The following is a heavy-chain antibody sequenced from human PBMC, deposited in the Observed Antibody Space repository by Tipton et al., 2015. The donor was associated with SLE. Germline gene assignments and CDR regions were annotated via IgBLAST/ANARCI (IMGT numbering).Heavy chain of an antibody. Sequence: TLSLTCTVSGASIGSGGYYWSWIRQHPGKGLEWIGYIYHSGSAYYNPSLKSRVIISVDTSENQFSLMLNSVTAADTAIYYCARVLGYCSGISCYGAEYFQHWGQGTPVTVSS. CDR2: IYHSGSA. V-gene: IGHV4-31*03. CDR1: GASIGSGGYY. D-gene: IGHD2-2*01. CDR3: ARVLGYCSGISCYGAEYFQH. J-gene: IGHJ1*01.